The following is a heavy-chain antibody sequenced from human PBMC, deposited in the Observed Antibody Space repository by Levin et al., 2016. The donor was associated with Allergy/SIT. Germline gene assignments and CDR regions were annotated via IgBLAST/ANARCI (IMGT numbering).Heavy chain of an antibody. Sequence: GESLKISCAASGFTFSNAWMSWVRQAPGKGLEWVGRIKSKTDGGTTDYAAPVKGRFTISRDDSKNTLYLQMNSLKTEDTAVYYCTTGPIDIVVVPAAMVSYYYGMDVWGQGTTVTVSS. V-gene: IGHV3-15*01. CDR1: GFTFSNAW. D-gene: IGHD2-2*01. J-gene: IGHJ6*02. CDR2: IKSKTDGGTT. CDR3: TTGPIDIVVVPAAMVSYYYGMDV.